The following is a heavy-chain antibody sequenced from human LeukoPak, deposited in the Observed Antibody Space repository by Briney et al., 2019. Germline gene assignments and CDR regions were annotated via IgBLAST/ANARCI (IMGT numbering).Heavy chain of an antibody. J-gene: IGHJ6*02. CDR3: ARDRGFGELFYYYGMDV. CDR1: GFTFSSYS. CDR2: ISSSSSYI. V-gene: IGHV3-21*01. D-gene: IGHD3-10*01. Sequence: TGGSLRLSCAASGFTFSSYSMNWVRQAPGKGLEWVSSISSSSSYIYYADSVKRRFTISRDNAKNSLYLQMNSLRAEDTAVYYCARDRGFGELFYYYGMDVWGQGTTVTVSS.